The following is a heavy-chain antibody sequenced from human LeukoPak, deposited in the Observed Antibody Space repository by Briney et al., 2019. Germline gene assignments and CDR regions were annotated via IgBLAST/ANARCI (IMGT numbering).Heavy chain of an antibody. CDR1: GGSISSYY. CDR2: ISGSGGST. J-gene: IGHJ4*02. Sequence: ETLSLTCTVSGGSISSYYWSWVRQAPGKGLEWVSAISGSGGSTYYADSVKGRFTISRDNSKNTLYLQMNSLRAEDTAVYYCAKRIAVAGLYFDYWGQGTLVTVSS. V-gene: IGHV3-23*01. CDR3: AKRIAVAGLYFDY. D-gene: IGHD6-19*01.